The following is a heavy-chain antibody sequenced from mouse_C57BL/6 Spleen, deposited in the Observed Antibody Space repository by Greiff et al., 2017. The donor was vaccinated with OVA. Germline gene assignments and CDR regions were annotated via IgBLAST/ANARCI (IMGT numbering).Heavy chain of an antibody. V-gene: IGHV5-4*03. CDR3: ARAQLVYFYY. J-gene: IGHJ2*01. Sequence: EVMLVESGGGLVKPGGSLKLSCAASGFTFSSYAMSWVRQTPEKRLEWVATISDGGSYTNYPDNVKGRFPISRDKAKNNLYLQKSHLKSEDTAMYYCARAQLVYFYYWGQGTTLTVSS. CDR1: GFTFSSYA. CDR2: ISDGGSYT. D-gene: IGHD4-1*02.